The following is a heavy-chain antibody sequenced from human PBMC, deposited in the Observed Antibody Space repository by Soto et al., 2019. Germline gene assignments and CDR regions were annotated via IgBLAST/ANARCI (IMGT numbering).Heavy chain of an antibody. J-gene: IGHJ4*02. CDR3: AKLGYCSSTSCYAHFDY. CDR2: ISGSGGST. V-gene: IGHV3-23*01. Sequence: EVQLLESGGGLVQPGGSLRLSCTAPGFPFSSYARSWVRRAPGTGLDWVSAISGSGGSTYYADSVKGRFTISRDNSKNTLYLQMNSLRAEDTAVYYCAKLGYCSSTSCYAHFDYWGQGTLVTVSS. D-gene: IGHD2-2*01. CDR1: GFPFSSYA.